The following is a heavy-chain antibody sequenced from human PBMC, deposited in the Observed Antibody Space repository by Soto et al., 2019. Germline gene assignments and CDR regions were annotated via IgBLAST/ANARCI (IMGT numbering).Heavy chain of an antibody. V-gene: IGHV3-11*01. Sequence: HVQLVESGGGLVKPGGSLRLSCAASGFTFSDYYISWIRQAPGKGLEWVSYISSSGSTINYADSVKGRFTISRDNARNSLFLQMNSLRAEDTAVYYCARDFRIILPAAITHFYYYYYMDVWGTGTTVTVSS. J-gene: IGHJ6*03. CDR1: GFTFSDYY. CDR3: ARDFRIILPAAITHFYYYYYMDV. D-gene: IGHD2-2*02. CDR2: ISSSGSTI.